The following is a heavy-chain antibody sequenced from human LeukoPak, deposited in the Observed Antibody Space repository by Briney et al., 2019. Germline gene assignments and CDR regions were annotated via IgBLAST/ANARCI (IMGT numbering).Heavy chain of an antibody. Sequence: SGPTLVKPTHTLTLTCTFSGFSHSTSGVGVDCIRQPPGKALERLAVIYWDDDKRHSPSLKSRLTITKDTSKNQVVLTMPNMDPVDTATYYCAHKEYYALGSLEDSFDYWGQGTLVTVSS. CDR2: IYWDDDK. CDR1: GFSHSTSGVG. J-gene: IGHJ4*02. V-gene: IGHV2-5*02. D-gene: IGHD3-10*01. CDR3: AHKEYYALGSLEDSFDY.